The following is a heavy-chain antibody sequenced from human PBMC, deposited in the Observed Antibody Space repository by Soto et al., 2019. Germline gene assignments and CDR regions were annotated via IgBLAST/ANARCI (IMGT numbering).Heavy chain of an antibody. Sequence: ASVKVSCKASGYTFTSYAMHWVRQALGQRLEWMGWINAGNGNTKYSQKFQGRVTITRDTSASTAYMELSSLRSEDTAVYYCARDTLYDSSGYYYVGYNWFDPWGQGTLVTVSS. D-gene: IGHD3-22*01. CDR2: INAGNGNT. J-gene: IGHJ5*02. CDR1: GYTFTSYA. CDR3: ARDTLYDSSGYYYVGYNWFDP. V-gene: IGHV1-3*01.